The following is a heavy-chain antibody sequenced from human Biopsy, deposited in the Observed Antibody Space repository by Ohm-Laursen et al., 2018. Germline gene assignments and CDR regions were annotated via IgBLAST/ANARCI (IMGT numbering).Heavy chain of an antibody. J-gene: IGHJ5*02. CDR1: GGTFSSSA. Sequence: SSVKVSCKASGGTFSSSAITWVRQAPGQGLEWMGGIIGIFRTAHYAQKFQGRVTITADEFMSTAYMELSSLRSEDTAVYYCARGGGYNWNNGWFDPWGQGTLVIVPS. D-gene: IGHD1/OR15-1a*01. V-gene: IGHV1-69*01. CDR3: ARGGGYNWNNGWFDP. CDR2: IIGIFRTA.